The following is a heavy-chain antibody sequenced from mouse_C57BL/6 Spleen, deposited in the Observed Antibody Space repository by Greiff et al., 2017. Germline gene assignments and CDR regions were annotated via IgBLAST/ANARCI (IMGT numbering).Heavy chain of an antibody. CDR1: GYAFSSYW. CDR3: ARAGDYDDVTGFAY. J-gene: IGHJ3*01. V-gene: IGHV1-80*01. CDR2: IYPGDGDT. D-gene: IGHD2-4*01. Sequence: VQLQESGAELVKPGASVKISCKASGYAFSSYWMNWVKQRPGKGLEWIGEIYPGDGDTNYNGKFKGKATLTADKSSSTAYMQLSSLTSEDSAVYFCARAGDYDDVTGFAYWGQGTLVTFSS.